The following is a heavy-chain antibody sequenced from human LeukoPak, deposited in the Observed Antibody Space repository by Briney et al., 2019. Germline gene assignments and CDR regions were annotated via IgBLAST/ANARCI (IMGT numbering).Heavy chain of an antibody. CDR2: MNPNSGNT. CDR3: ARGHHYYDSSGYYYGFDY. CDR1: GYTFTSYD. J-gene: IGHJ4*02. V-gene: IGHV1-8*01. Sequence: ASVKASCKASGYTFTSYDINWVRQATGQGLEWMGWMNPNSGNTGYAQKFQGRVTMTRNTSISTAYMELSSLRSEDTAVYYCARGHHYYDSSGYYYGFDYWGQGTLVTVSS. D-gene: IGHD3-22*01.